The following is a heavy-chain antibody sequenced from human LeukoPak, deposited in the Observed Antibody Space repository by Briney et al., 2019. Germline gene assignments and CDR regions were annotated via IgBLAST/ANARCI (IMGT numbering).Heavy chain of an antibody. CDR2: ISYDGSTK. J-gene: IGHJ4*02. V-gene: IGHV3-30-3*01. CDR1: GFTFGTYA. CDR3: ARGDILTGPSYFDY. Sequence: GGSLRLSCAASGFTFGTYAMHWVRQAPGKGLEWVAVISYDGSTKYYADSVKGRFTISRDNSKNTLYLQINNLRPEDTAVYYCARGDILTGPSYFDYWGQGTLVTVYS. D-gene: IGHD3-9*01.